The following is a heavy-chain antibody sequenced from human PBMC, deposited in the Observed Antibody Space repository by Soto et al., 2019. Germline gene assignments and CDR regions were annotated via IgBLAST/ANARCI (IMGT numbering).Heavy chain of an antibody. CDR3: ARVGGSISAAGRTFDY. CDR1: GGSISSGDYY. V-gene: IGHV4-30-4*01. D-gene: IGHD6-13*01. Sequence: QVQLQESGPGLVKPSQTLSLTCTVSGGSISSGDYYWSWIRQPPGKGLEWIGYIYYSGSTYYNPSLKSRVTISVDTFKIQFSLKLSSVTAVDAAVYYCARVGGSISAAGRTFDYWGQGTLVTVSS. J-gene: IGHJ4*02. CDR2: IYYSGST.